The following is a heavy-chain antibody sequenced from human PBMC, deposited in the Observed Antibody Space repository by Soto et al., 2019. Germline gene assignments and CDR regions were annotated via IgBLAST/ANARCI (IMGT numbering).Heavy chain of an antibody. CDR3: ARASSSTGNPGAF. V-gene: IGHV1-46*01. CDR2: INPSGGST. D-gene: IGHD1-1*01. CDR1: GYTFTDYY. Sequence: PSVNVSCKASGYTFTDYYMHWVRQAPGQGLEWMGIINPSGGSTNYAQKFQARVTMTRDTSTSTVYMELSSLRSEDTAVYYCARASSSTGNPGAFWGQGSLVTVS. J-gene: IGHJ1*01.